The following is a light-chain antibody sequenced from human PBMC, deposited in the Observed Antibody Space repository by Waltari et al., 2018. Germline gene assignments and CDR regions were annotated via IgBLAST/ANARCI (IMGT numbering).Light chain of an antibody. CDR2: GKN. J-gene: IGLJ2*01. Sequence: SSELTPDPAVSVALGQTVRITCQGDSLRSYYASWYQQKPGQAPVLFIYGKNNRPSGIPDRFSGSSSGNTASLTITGAQAEDEADYYCNSRDSSGNLVVFGGGTKLTVL. CDR3: NSRDSSGNLVV. CDR1: SLRSYY. V-gene: IGLV3-19*01.